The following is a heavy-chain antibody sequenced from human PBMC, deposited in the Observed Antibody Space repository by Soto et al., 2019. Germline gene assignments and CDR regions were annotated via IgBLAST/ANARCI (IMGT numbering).Heavy chain of an antibody. J-gene: IGHJ4*02. CDR3: ARDLAAAGTPLFDF. CDR1: GSSISSSNW. CDR2: IYHSGST. D-gene: IGHD6-13*01. V-gene: IGHV4-4*02. Sequence: SETLSLTCAVSGSSISSSNWWSWVRQPPGKGLEWIGEIYHSGSTNYNPSLKSRVTISLDKSKNQFSLKLSSVTAADTAVYYCARDLAAAGTPLFDFWGQGTLVTVSS.